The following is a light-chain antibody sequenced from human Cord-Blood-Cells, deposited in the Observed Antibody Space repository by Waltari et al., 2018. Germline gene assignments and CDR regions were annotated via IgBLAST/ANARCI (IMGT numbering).Light chain of an antibody. CDR3: AAWDDSLSGRV. V-gene: IGLV1-47*01. CDR2: RNN. J-gene: IGLJ3*02. CDR1: SSNIGSNY. Sequence: QSVLTQPPSASGTPGQRVTISCSGSSSNIGSNYVYWYQQPPRTAPKLLIYRNNQRPSGVPARFSGSKSGTSASLAISGLRSEDEADYYCAAWDDSLSGRVFGGGTKLTVL.